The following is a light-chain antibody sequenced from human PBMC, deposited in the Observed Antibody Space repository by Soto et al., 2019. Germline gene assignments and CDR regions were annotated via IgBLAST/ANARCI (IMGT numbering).Light chain of an antibody. CDR1: QSVSSSY. CDR3: QQYGSSPPT. V-gene: IGKV3D-20*01. J-gene: IGKJ2*01. Sequence: EIELTQSPATLSSSPGERATLSCGASQSVSSSYLAWYQQKPGLAPRLLIYDASSRATGIPDRFSGSGSGTDFTLTISRLEPEDFAVYYCQQYGSSPPTFGQGTKLEIK. CDR2: DAS.